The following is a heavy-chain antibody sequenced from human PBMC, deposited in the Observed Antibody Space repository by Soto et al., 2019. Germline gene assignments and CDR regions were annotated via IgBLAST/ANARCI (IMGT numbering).Heavy chain of an antibody. CDR3: AVPGAAGL. D-gene: IGHD3-10*01. CDR2: IYHNGNP. Sequence: QVQLQESGPGLVKASETLSLTCTISGGYIRSYFWSWIRQAPGKGLEWIGYIYHNGNPNYNPSLESRVPLSVDTTSNQTSLKLKSVTAGASAMYYCAVPGAAGLWGRGTLVTVSS. J-gene: IGHJ2*01. V-gene: IGHV4-59*01. CDR1: GGYIRSYF.